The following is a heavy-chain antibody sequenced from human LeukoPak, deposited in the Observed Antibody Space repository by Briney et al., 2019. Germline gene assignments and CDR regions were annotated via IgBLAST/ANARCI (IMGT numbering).Heavy chain of an antibody. J-gene: IGHJ3*02. D-gene: IGHD1-1*01. CDR1: GFTVSSNY. V-gene: IGHV3-66*01. CDR2: IYSGGST. CDR3: ARDKSGAFDI. Sequence: GGSLRLSCAASGFTVSSNYMSWVRQAPGKGLEWGSVIYSGGSTYYADSVKGRFTISRDNSKNTLYLQMNSLRAEDTAVYYCARDKSGAFDIWGQGTMVTVSS.